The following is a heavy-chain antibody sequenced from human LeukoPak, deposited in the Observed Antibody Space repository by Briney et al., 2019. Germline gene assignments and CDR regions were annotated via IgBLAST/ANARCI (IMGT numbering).Heavy chain of an antibody. D-gene: IGHD3-22*01. CDR3: ARGDYYDSSVYYYD. Sequence: ASVKVSSKASGYTFTGYYIHWVRQAPGRGLEWMGWINPNSGGTNSAQKFQGRVTMTRDTSISTAYMDLSSLRSDDTAVYYCARGDYYDSSVYYYDWGQGTLVTVSS. CDR2: INPNSGGT. J-gene: IGHJ4*02. V-gene: IGHV1-2*02. CDR1: GYTFTGYY.